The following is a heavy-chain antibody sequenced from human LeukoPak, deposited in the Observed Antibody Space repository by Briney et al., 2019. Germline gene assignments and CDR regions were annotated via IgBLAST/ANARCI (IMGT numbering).Heavy chain of an antibody. Sequence: GGSLRLSFAASGFTFSSFPMSWVRQAPGKGLEGFPTFSGSGGSTYYADSVKGRFTISRDNSKNTLYLQMNSLRAEDTAVYYCARDSGGYCSSTSCSYDYWGQGTLVTVSS. V-gene: IGHV3-23*01. D-gene: IGHD2-2*01. CDR3: ARDSGGYCSSTSCSYDY. J-gene: IGHJ4*02. CDR1: GFTFSSFP. CDR2: FSGSGGST.